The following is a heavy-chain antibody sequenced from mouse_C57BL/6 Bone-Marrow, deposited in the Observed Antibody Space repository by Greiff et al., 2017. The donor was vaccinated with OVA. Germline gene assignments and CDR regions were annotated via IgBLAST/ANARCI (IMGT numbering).Heavy chain of an antibody. V-gene: IGHV1-19*01. D-gene: IGHD4-1*01. Sequence: EVQLQQSGPVLVKPGASVKMSCKASGYTFTDYYMNWVKQSHGKSLEWIGVINPYNGGTSYNQKFKGKATLTVDKSSSTAYMELNSLTSEDSAVYYCARFGTYHFDYWGQGTTLTVSS. CDR1: GYTFTDYY. CDR2: INPYNGGT. J-gene: IGHJ2*01. CDR3: ARFGTYHFDY.